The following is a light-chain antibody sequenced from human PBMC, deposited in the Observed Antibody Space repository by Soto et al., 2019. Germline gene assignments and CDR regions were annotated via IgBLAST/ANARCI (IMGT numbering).Light chain of an antibody. CDR3: LLYYGGAWV. V-gene: IGLV7-43*01. CDR2: DTN. J-gene: IGLJ3*02. CDR1: TGAVTSDYF. Sequence: QTVVTQEPSLTVSPGGTVTLTCASNTGAVTSDYFPNWFQQKPGQAPKSLIYDTNNKDSWTPARFSGSLLGGKAALTLSGVQPEDEAEYYCLLYYGGAWVFGGGTKVTVL.